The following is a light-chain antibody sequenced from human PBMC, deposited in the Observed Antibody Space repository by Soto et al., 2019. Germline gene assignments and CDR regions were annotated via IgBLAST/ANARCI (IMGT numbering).Light chain of an antibody. J-gene: IGLJ3*02. CDR2: EVT. V-gene: IGLV2-14*01. CDR3: GSYTTSSTWV. CDR1: SSDVGGYNY. Sequence: QSALTQPASVSGSPGQSITISCTGTSSDVGGYNYVSWYQQHPGKAPKLMIYEVTNRPSGVSDRFSGSKSGNTASLTISGLQAEDEADSYCGSYTTSSTWVFGGGTKLTVL.